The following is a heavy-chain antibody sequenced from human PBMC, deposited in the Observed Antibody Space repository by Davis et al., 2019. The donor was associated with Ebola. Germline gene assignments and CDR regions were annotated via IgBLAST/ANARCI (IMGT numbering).Heavy chain of an antibody. CDR1: GFTFSSYA. CDR3: ARESSW. V-gene: IGHV3-7*01. J-gene: IGHJ4*02. D-gene: IGHD6-13*01. Sequence: GGSLRLSCAASGFTFSSYAMSWVRQAPGKGLEWVANIKQDGSEKYYVDSVKGRFTISRDNAKNSLYLQMNSLRAEDTAVYYCARESSWWGQGTLVTVSS. CDR2: IKQDGSEK.